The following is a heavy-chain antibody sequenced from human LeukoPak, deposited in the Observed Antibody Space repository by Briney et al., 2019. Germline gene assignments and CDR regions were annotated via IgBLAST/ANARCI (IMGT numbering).Heavy chain of an antibody. Sequence: ASVKVSCKASGYIFTNHAMHWVRQAPGQGLEWMGWINAANGDTKYSQKFQGRVTITRDTSASTAYMELSSLRSEDTAVYYCARTALYPGYCSGGSCYSGFYYWGQGTLVTVSS. CDR2: INAANGDT. V-gene: IGHV1-3*01. D-gene: IGHD2-15*01. CDR3: ARTALYPGYCSGGSCYSGFYY. CDR1: GYIFTNHA. J-gene: IGHJ4*02.